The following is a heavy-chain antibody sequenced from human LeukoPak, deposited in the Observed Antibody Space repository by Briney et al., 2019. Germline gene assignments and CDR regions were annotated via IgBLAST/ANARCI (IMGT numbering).Heavy chain of an antibody. D-gene: IGHD1-26*01. Sequence: GVSLRLSCAASGFTFSSYWLHWVRQTPGKGLVWVSRINSDGSGTVSADSVKGRFTISRDNAKNMLYLQMNSLRAEDTAVYYCVRPSGSYYYFDSWGQGTLVTVSS. CDR3: VRPSGSYYYFDS. V-gene: IGHV3-74*01. J-gene: IGHJ4*02. CDR1: GFTFSSYW. CDR2: INSDGSGT.